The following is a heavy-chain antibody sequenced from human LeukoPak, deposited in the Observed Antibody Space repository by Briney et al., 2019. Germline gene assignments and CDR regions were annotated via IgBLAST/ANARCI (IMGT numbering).Heavy chain of an antibody. Sequence: PSETLSLTCAVSDESFINYYWSWLRQAPGKGLEWIGEINGSGITNYKASLKSRVSISVDVSKKEIYLRLSSVTAAETAVYYCARRIYYGSGSPRRFDPWGHGTRVIVSS. CDR2: INGSGIT. D-gene: IGHD3-10*01. V-gene: IGHV4-34*01. CDR1: DESFINYY. CDR3: ARRIYYGSGSPRRFDP. J-gene: IGHJ5*02.